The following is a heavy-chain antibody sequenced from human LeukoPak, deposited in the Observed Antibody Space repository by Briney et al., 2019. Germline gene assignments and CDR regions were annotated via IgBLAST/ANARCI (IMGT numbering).Heavy chain of an antibody. J-gene: IGHJ4*02. D-gene: IGHD3-9*01. CDR1: GFTFSSYS. CDR3: ARKYDILTGYLD. Sequence: GGSLRLSCAASGFTFSSYSMNWVRQAPGKGLEWVSSISSSSSYIYYADSVKGRFTISRDNAKNPLYLQMNSLRAEDTAVYYCARKYDILTGYLDWGQGTLVTVSS. CDR2: ISSSSSYI. V-gene: IGHV3-21*01.